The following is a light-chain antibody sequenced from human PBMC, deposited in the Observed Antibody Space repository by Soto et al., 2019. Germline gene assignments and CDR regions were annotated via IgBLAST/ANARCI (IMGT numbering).Light chain of an antibody. CDR2: DVS. CDR3: SSYTATRTVV. Sequence: QSALTQPASVSGSPGQSITIACTGTSGDVGGYNHVSWYQVHPGKAPRLVIYDVSIRPPAVSDRFSGSTSGNTASLTISGLQAEDEADYYCSSYTATRTVVFGGGTKVTVL. V-gene: IGLV2-14*03. J-gene: IGLJ3*02. CDR1: SGDVGGYNH.